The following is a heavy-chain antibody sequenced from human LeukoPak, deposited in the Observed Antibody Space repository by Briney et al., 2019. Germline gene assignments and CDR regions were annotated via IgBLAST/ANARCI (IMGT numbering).Heavy chain of an antibody. CDR1: GYTFTSYD. CDR3: ARADSYDSSGYYTTYFDY. V-gene: IGHV1-8*01. J-gene: IGHJ4*02. CDR2: MNPNSGNT. D-gene: IGHD3-22*01. Sequence: ASVKVSCKASGYTFTSYDINWVRQATGQGLEWMGWMNPNSGNTGYAQKFQGRVTITADKSTSTAYMELSSLRSEDTAVYYCARADSYDSSGYYTTYFDYWGQGTLVTVSS.